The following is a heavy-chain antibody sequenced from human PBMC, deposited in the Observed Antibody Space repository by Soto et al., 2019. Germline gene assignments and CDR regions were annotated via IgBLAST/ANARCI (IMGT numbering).Heavy chain of an antibody. CDR3: ARVAGGYLFDP. D-gene: IGHD5-12*01. CDR2: FYQSGST. CDR1: SGYISSSNW. Sequence: SETLSLTCAVSSGYISSSNWWSWVRQPPGKGLEWIGEFYQSGSTNYNPSLKSRVTISVDTSKNQFSLNLNYVTAADTAVYYYARVAGGYLFDPWGQGTLVTVSS. J-gene: IGHJ5*02. V-gene: IGHV4-4*02.